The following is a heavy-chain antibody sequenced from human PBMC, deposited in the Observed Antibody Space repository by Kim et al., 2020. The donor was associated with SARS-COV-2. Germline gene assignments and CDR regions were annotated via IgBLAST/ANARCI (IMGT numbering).Heavy chain of an antibody. V-gene: IGHV4-59*01. CDR3: ARSLYYGSGSSDP. CDR2: IYYSGST. CDR1: GGSISSYY. J-gene: IGHJ5*02. D-gene: IGHD3-10*01. Sequence: SETLSLTCTVSGGSISSYYWSWIRQPPGKGLEWIGYIYYSGSTNYNPSLKSRVTISVDTSKNQFSLKLSSVTAADTAVYYCARSLYYGSGSSDPWGQGTLVTVSS.